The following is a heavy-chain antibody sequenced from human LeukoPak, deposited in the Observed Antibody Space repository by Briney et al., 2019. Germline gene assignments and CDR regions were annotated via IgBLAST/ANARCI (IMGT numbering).Heavy chain of an antibody. CDR2: IYYSGST. CDR1: GGSFSGYY. J-gene: IGHJ5*02. V-gene: IGHV4-59*01. Sequence: PSETLSLTCAVYGGSFSGYYWSWIRQPPGKGLEWIGYIYYSGSTNYNPSLKSRVTISVDTSKNQFSLKLSSVTAADTAVYYCARDKDWFDPWGQGTLVTVSS. CDR3: ARDKDWFDP.